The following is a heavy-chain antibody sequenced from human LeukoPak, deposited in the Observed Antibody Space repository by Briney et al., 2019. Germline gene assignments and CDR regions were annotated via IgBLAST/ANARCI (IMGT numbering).Heavy chain of an antibody. V-gene: IGHV3-30*02. CDR2: IRYDGSNK. Sequence: SGGSLRLSCAASGFTFSSYGMHWVRQAPGKGLEWVAFIRYDGSNKYYADSVKGRFTISRDNSKNTLYLQMNSLRAGDTAVYYCAKDGYYYDSSGYFDYWGQGTLVTVSS. D-gene: IGHD3-22*01. CDR3: AKDGYYYDSSGYFDY. CDR1: GFTFSSYG. J-gene: IGHJ4*02.